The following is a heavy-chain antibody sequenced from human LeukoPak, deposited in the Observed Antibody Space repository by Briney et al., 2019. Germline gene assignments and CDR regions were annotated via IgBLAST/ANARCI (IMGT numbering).Heavy chain of an antibody. D-gene: IGHD6-19*01. Sequence: GGSLRLSCAASGFTFSSYGMHWVRQAPGKGLEWVAFIRYDGSNKYYADSVKGRFTISRDNSKNTLYLQMNSLRAEDTAVYYCAKDQGGWSPEYFQHWGQGTLVTVSS. CDR3: AKDQGGWSPEYFQH. J-gene: IGHJ1*01. CDR1: GFTFSSYG. V-gene: IGHV3-30*02. CDR2: IRYDGSNK.